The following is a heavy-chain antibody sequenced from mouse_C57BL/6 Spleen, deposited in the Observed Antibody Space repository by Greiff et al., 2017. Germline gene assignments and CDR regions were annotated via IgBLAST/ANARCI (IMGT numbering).Heavy chain of an antibody. Sequence: VQLQQSGPELVKPGASVKIPCKASGYTFTDYNMDWVKQSHGKSLEWIGDINPNNGGTIYNQKFKGKATLTVDKSSSTAYMELRSLTSEDTAVYYCARRAYYYGSKGWFAYWGQGTLGTVSA. CDR1: GYTFTDYN. CDR2: INPNNGGT. CDR3: ARRAYYYGSKGWFAY. V-gene: IGHV1-18*01. J-gene: IGHJ3*01. D-gene: IGHD1-1*01.